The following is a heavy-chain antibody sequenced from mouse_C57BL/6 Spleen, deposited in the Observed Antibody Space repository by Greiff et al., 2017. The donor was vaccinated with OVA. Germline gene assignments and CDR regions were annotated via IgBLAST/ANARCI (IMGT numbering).Heavy chain of an antibody. J-gene: IGHJ1*03. D-gene: IGHD1-1*01. CDR3: ARSPYSSYVDWYFDV. CDR1: GFTFTDYY. V-gene: IGHV7-3*01. CDR2: IRNKANGYTT. Sequence: EVQRVESGGGLVQPGGSLSLSCAASGFTFTDYYMSWVRQPPGKALEWLGFIRNKANGYTTEYSASVKGRFTISRDNSQSILYLQMNALRAEDSATYYCARSPYSSYVDWYFDVWGTGTTVTVSS.